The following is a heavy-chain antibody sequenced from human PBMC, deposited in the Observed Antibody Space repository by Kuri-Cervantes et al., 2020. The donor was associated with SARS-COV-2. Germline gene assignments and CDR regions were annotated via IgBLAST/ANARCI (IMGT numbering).Heavy chain of an antibody. CDR1: GYSFSSYF. V-gene: IGHV5-51*01. D-gene: IGHD3-10*01. J-gene: IGHJ4*02. CDR2: IFPRDSET. CDR3: ARLGNIWFGELLTPLPDQ. Sequence: KVSCKASGYSFSSYFIAWVRQMPGKGLELMGSIFPRDSETRYSPSFQGQVTISADKSITPAYLQWSSLKASDTAMYYCARLGNIWFGELLTPLPDQWGQGTLVTVSS.